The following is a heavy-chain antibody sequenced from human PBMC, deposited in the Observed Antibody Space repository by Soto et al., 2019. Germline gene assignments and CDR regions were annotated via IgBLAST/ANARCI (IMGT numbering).Heavy chain of an antibody. CDR2: INPSGGST. J-gene: IGHJ4*02. CDR1: GYTFTSYY. V-gene: IGHV1-46*01. Sequence: ASVKVSCKASGYTFTSYYMHWVRQAPGQGLEWMGIINPSGGSTSYAQKFQGRATMTRDTSTSTVYMELSSLRSEDTAVYYCARDIYGDYPFDYWGQGTLVTVSS. D-gene: IGHD4-17*01. CDR3: ARDIYGDYPFDY.